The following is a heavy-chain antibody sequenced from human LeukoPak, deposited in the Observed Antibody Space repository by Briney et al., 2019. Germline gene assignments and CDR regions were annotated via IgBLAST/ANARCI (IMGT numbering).Heavy chain of an antibody. CDR2: IYHSGST. CDR1: GYSISSGYY. D-gene: IGHD6-19*01. V-gene: IGHV4-38-2*02. CDR3: AREGAVAGNVFDY. J-gene: IGHJ4*02. Sequence: PSETLSLTCTVSGYSISSGYYWGWIRQPPGKGLEWIGSIYHSGSTYYNPSLKSRVTISVDTSKNQFSLKLSSVTAADTAVYYCAREGAVAGNVFDYWGQGTLVTVSS.